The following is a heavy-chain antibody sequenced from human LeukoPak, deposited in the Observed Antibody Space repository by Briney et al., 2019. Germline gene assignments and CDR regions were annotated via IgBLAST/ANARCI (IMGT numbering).Heavy chain of an antibody. CDR3: ARDGDYGDYMYYFDY. V-gene: IGHV3-48*03. Sequence: GGSLRLSCAASGFTFSSYEMNWVRQAPGKGLEWVSYISSSGSTIYYADSVKGRFTISRDNAKNSLYPQMNSLRAEDTAVYYCARDGDYGDYMYYFDYWGQGTLVTVSS. CDR1: GFTFSSYE. D-gene: IGHD4-17*01. CDR2: ISSSGSTI. J-gene: IGHJ4*02.